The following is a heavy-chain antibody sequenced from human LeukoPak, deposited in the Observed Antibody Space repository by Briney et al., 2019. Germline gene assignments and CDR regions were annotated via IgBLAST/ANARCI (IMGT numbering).Heavy chain of an antibody. D-gene: IGHD3-10*01. CDR3: ARVGGGPRVRDPYFDY. Sequence: PGGSLRLSCVASEFTFSSYEMIWVRQAPGKGLEWLSYISGSDNTMYYADSVKGRFTISRDNAKNSLYLQMNSLRSEDTAVYYCARVGGGPRVRDPYFDYWGQGTLVPVSS. J-gene: IGHJ4*02. CDR2: ISGSDNTM. V-gene: IGHV3-48*03. CDR1: EFTFSSYE.